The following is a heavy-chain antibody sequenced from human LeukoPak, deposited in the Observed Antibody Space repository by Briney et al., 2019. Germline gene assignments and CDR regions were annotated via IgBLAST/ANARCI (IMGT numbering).Heavy chain of an antibody. Sequence: KPSETLSLTCTVSGGSVSSGSYYWSWIRQPPGKGLEWIGYIYYSGSTNYNPSLKSRVTISVDTSKNQFSLELSSVTAADTAVYYCARESLYYYDSSGYYRAFDIWGQGTMVTVSS. J-gene: IGHJ3*02. D-gene: IGHD3-22*01. CDR3: ARESLYYYDSSGYYRAFDI. CDR1: GGSVSSGSYY. V-gene: IGHV4-61*01. CDR2: IYYSGST.